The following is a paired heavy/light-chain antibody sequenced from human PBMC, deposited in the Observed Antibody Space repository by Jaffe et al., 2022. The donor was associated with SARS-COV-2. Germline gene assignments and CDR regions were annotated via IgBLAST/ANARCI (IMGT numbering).Heavy chain of an antibody. V-gene: IGHV3-23*01. CDR1: GFTFSSYA. J-gene: IGHJ3*02. D-gene: IGHD3-16*02. Sequence: EVQLLESGGGLVQPGGSLRLSCAASGFTFSSYAMSWVRQAPGKGLEWVSAISGSGGSTYYADSVKGRFTISRDNSKNTLYLQMNSLRAEDTAVYYCAKDPFGDYVWGSYRLDAFDIWGQGTMVTVSS. CDR3: AKDPFGDYVWGSYRLDAFDI. CDR2: ISGSGGST.
Light chain of an antibody. CDR3: SSYTSSSTKV. CDR1: SSDVGGYNY. CDR2: EVS. Sequence: QSALTQPASVSGSPGQSITISCTGTSSDVGGYNYVSWYQQHPGKAPKLMIYEVSNRPSGVPDRFSGSKSGNTASLTISGLQAEDEADYYCSSYTSSSTKVFGGGTKLTVL. J-gene: IGLJ3*02. V-gene: IGLV2-14*01.